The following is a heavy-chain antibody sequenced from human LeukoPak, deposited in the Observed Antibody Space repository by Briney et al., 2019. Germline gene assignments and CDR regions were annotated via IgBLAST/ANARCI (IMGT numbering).Heavy chain of an antibody. CDR1: GGSFSGYY. J-gene: IGHJ6*03. D-gene: IGHD6-13*01. Sequence: SETLSLTCAVYGGSFSGYYWSWIRQPPGKGLEWIGEINHSGSTNYNPSLKSRVTISVDTSKNQFSLKLSSVTAADTAVYYCARAPATPYSSSWYPGLRYYYMDVWGKGTTVTISS. CDR3: ARAPATPYSSSWYPGLRYYYMDV. CDR2: INHSGST. V-gene: IGHV4-34*01.